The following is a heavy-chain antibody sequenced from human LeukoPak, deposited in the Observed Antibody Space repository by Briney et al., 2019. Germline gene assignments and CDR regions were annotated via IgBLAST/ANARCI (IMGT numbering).Heavy chain of an antibody. D-gene: IGHD2-15*01. Sequence: PGGSLRLSCAASGFTFSNAWMSWVRQAPGKGLEWVGRIKSKPNGGTTDYAAPVKGRFTISRDDSKNTLYLEMYSLKTEDTAVYYCTALGYPQYLDDWGQGTLVTVPS. CDR2: IKSKPNGGTT. J-gene: IGHJ4*02. CDR3: TALGYPQYLDD. V-gene: IGHV3-15*01. CDR1: GFTFSNAW.